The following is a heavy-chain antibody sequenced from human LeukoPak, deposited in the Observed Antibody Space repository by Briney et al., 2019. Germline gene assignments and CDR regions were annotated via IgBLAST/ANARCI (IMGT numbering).Heavy chain of an antibody. D-gene: IGHD3-3*02. CDR1: GFTFSSYS. CDR3: ARARQLYKHNWFDP. J-gene: IGHJ5*02. Sequence: GGSLGLSCAASGFTFSSYSMNWVRQAPGKGLEWVSSISSSSSYIYYADSVKGRFTISRDNAKNSLYLQMNSLRAEDTAVYYCARARQLYKHNWFDPWGQGTLVTVSS. V-gene: IGHV3-21*01. CDR2: ISSSSSYI.